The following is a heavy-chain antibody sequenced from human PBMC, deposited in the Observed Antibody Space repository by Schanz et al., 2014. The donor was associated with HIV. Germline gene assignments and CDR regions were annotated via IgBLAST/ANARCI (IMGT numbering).Heavy chain of an antibody. CDR2: ISASGGST. CDR3: ARLRGFLWFGDHPYSFDY. V-gene: IGHV3-23*01. D-gene: IGHD3-10*01. Sequence: QLLESGGGLVQPGGLLRLSCAASGFTFSGFAMSWVRQTPGKGLEWVSTISASGGSTYYADSVLARFTISRDNSKNILYLQMNSLRAEDTAVYYCARLRGFLWFGDHPYSFDYWGQGTLVTVSS. J-gene: IGHJ4*02. CDR1: GFTFSGFA.